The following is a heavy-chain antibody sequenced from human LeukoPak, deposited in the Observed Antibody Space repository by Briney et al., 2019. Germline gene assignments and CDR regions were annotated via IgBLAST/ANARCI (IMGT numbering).Heavy chain of an antibody. CDR1: GASISSYY. CDR3: ATRSGDGAFDI. Sequence: SETLSLTCTVSGASISSYYWSWIRQPPGRGLEWIGYIYYTGSTNYNPSLKSRVSISVDTSKNQFSLKLSSVTAADTAVYYCATRSGDGAFDIWGQGTMVTVSS. CDR2: IYYTGST. J-gene: IGHJ3*02. D-gene: IGHD1-26*01. V-gene: IGHV4-59*01.